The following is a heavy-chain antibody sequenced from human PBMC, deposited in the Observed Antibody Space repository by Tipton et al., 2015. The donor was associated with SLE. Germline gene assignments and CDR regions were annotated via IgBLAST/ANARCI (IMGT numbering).Heavy chain of an antibody. Sequence: SLRLSCAASGFTVSSNYMRWVRQAPGKGLEWVSVIYTGGTTSYADSVKGRFTISRDNSKNTLYLQMNSLRAEGTAVYYCARAAIGGDYGDWLDPWGQGTLVTVSS. D-gene: IGHD2-21*01. CDR2: IYTGGTT. CDR1: GFTVSSNY. V-gene: IGHV3-66*01. CDR3: ARAAIGGDYGDWLDP. J-gene: IGHJ5*02.